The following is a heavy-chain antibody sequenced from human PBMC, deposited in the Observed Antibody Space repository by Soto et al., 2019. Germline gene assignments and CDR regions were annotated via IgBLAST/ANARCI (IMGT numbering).Heavy chain of an antibody. V-gene: IGHV4-34*01. CDR3: ARGKPFGYYAMDV. D-gene: IGHD3-3*01. CDR1: GGSFSDYY. J-gene: IGHJ6*02. Sequence: PSETLSLTCAVYGGSFSDYYWTWIRQPPGKGLDWIGEINHGGSTNYNPSLKSRVTISVDTSKNQFSLKLSSVTAADTAVYYCARGKPFGYYAMDVWGQGTTVTVS. CDR2: INHGGST.